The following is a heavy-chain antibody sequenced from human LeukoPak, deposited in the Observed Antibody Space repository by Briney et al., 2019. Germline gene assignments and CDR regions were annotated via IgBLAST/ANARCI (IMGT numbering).Heavy chain of an antibody. J-gene: IGHJ6*02. D-gene: IGHD2-2*01. CDR2: ISAYNGNT. V-gene: IGHV1-18*01. CDR3: ARDGPIVVVPAATKYYYYGMDV. CDR1: GYTFTSYG. Sequence: ASVTVSCTASGYTFTSYGISWVRQAPGQGLEWMGWISAYNGNTNYAQKLQGRVTMTTDTSTSTAYMELRSLRSDDTAVYYCARDGPIVVVPAATKYYYYGMDVWGQGTTVTVSS.